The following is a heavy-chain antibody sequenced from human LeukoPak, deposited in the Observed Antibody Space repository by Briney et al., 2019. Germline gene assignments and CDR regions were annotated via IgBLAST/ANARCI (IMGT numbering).Heavy chain of an antibody. Sequence: GGSLRLSCAASGFTFDDYAMQWVRQAPGKGLEWVSGISWNSGSIGYADSVKGRFTISRDNAKDSLYLQMNSLRAEDTALYYCAKGSQGVAGSDYWGQGTLVTVSS. CDR1: GFTFDDYA. CDR3: AKGSQGVAGSDY. J-gene: IGHJ4*02. D-gene: IGHD6-19*01. V-gene: IGHV3-9*01. CDR2: ISWNSGSI.